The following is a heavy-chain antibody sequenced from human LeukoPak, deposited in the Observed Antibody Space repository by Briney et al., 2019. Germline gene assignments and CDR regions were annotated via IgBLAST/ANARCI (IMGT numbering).Heavy chain of an antibody. CDR2: IYYSGST. J-gene: IGHJ3*02. Sequence: SQTLSLTCTVSGGSISSGDYYWSWIRRPPGKALGGFGYIYYSGSTYYNPSLKSRVTMSVDTSKNQFSLKLSSVTAADTAVYYCAATPDGGNDAFDIWGQGTMVTVSS. CDR1: GGSISSGDYY. CDR3: AATPDGGNDAFDI. V-gene: IGHV4-30-4*01. D-gene: IGHD5-12*01.